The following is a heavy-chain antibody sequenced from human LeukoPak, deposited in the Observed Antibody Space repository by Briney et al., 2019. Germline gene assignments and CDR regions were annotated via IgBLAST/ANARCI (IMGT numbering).Heavy chain of an antibody. CDR1: EFAFDDYG. V-gene: IGHV3-20*04. CDR2: INWNGGST. Sequence: GGSRRLSCVVSEFAFDDYGMSWVRQPPGKGLEWVSGINWNGGSTGYVDSVKGRFTISRDNAKNSLYLQMNSLRVEDAALYYCVRGGFGESDYYMDVWGKGTTVTVSS. D-gene: IGHD3-10*01. J-gene: IGHJ6*03. CDR3: VRGGFGESDYYMDV.